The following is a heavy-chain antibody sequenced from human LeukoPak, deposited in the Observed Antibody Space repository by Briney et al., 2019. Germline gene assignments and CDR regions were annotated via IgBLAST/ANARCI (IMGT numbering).Heavy chain of an antibody. Sequence: SETLSLTCTVSGDSISRSTYCWAWIRQPPGKGLEWIGSVYYGRSPYFNPSLESRATISVDTSKNQFSLKLSSVTAADTAVYYCASRPPISGGWYWGQGTLVTVSS. D-gene: IGHD2-15*01. V-gene: IGHV4-39*07. J-gene: IGHJ4*02. CDR1: GDSISRSTYC. CDR2: VYYGRSP. CDR3: ASRPPISGGWY.